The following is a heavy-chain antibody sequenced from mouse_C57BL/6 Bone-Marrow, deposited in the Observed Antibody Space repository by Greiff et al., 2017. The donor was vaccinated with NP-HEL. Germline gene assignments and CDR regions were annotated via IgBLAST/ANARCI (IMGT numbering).Heavy chain of an antibody. D-gene: IGHD1-1*01. J-gene: IGHJ4*01. CDR2: IDPEDGET. V-gene: IGHV14-2*01. Sequence: VQLQQSGAELVKPGASVKLSCTASGFNIKDYYMHWVKQRTAQGLEWIGRIDPEDGETKYAPKFPGKATITADTSSNTAYLQLSSLTSEDTAVYYCATYYYGSSRYAMDYWGQGTSVTVSS. CDR3: ATYYYGSSRYAMDY. CDR1: GFNIKDYY.